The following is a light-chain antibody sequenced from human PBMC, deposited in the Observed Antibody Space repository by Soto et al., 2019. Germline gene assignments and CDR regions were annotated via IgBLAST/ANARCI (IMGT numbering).Light chain of an antibody. V-gene: IGLV2-11*01. CDR1: SSDVGGSDY. CDR2: DVS. CDR3: CSYAGSDTYV. J-gene: IGLJ1*01. Sequence: QSALTQPRSVSGSPGQSVTVSCTGTSSDVGGSDYVSWYQQHTGKAPNLMIYDVSKRPSGVPDRFSGSKSGNTASLTISGLQAEDEADYYCCSYAGSDTYVFGTGTKVTVL.